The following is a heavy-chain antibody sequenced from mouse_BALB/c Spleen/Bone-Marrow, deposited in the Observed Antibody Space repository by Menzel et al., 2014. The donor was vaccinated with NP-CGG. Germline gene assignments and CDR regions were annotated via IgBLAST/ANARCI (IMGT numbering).Heavy chain of an antibody. CDR1: GYTFTSYN. V-gene: IGHV1-12*01. D-gene: IGHD4-1*01. J-gene: IGHJ2*01. CDR3: ARSNWDGGNYFDY. CDR2: IYPGNGDT. Sequence: QVQLKESGAEPVKPGASVKMSCKASGYTFTSYNMHWVKQTPGQGLEWIGTIYPGNGDTSYNQKFKGKATLTADKSSSTAYMQLSSLTSEDSAVYYCARSNWDGGNYFDYWGQGTTLTVSS.